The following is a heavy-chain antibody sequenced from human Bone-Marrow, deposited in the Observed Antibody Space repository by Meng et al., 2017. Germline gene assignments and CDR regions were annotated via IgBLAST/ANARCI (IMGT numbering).Heavy chain of an antibody. CDR3: ARMRYSSGPDY. D-gene: IGHD6-19*01. J-gene: IGHJ4*02. CDR1: GYTFTGYY. CDR2: INPNSGGT. Sequence: ASVKVSCKASGYTFTGYYMHWVRQAPGQGLEWMGWINPNSGGTNYAQKFQGRVTITRDTSASTAYMELSSLRSEDTAVYYCARMRYSSGPDYWGQGTLVTVSS. V-gene: IGHV1-2*02.